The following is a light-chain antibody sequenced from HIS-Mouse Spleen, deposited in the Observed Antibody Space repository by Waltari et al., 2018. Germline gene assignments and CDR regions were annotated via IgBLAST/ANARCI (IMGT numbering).Light chain of an antibody. J-gene: IGLJ3*02. CDR3: CSYAGSSTSWV. CDR2: EGS. V-gene: IGLV2-23*01. Sequence: QSALTQPASVSGSPGQSITISGTGTSSDVGSYNLVSCYQQHPDKAPKLMIYEGSKRPSGVSNRFSGSKSGNTASLTISGLQAEDEADYYCCSYAGSSTSWVFGGGTKLTVL. CDR1: SSDVGSYNL.